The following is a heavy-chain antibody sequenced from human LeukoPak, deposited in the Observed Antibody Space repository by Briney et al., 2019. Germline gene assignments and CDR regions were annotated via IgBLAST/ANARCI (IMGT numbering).Heavy chain of an antibody. CDR1: GYTFTSYG. CDR3: ARDGSYYYDSSGYYYYYGMDV. D-gene: IGHD3-22*01. J-gene: IGHJ6*02. CDR2: IRAYNGNT. V-gene: IGHV1-18*01. Sequence: ASVKVSCKASGYTFTSYGISWVRHAPGQGLEWMGWIRAYNGNTTYAKKLHGRVTMTTDTSTSTAYMELRSLRSDDTAVYYCARDGSYYYDSSGYYYYYGMDVWGQGTTVTVSS.